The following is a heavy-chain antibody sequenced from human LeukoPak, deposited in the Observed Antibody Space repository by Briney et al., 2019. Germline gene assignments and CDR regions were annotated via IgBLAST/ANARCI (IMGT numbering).Heavy chain of an antibody. V-gene: IGHV3-53*01. CDR2: IESGGKT. D-gene: IGHD2-2*01. J-gene: IGHJ5*02. Sequence: GGSLRLSCEVSGFTVSNNYMSWVRQAPGKGLEWVSVIESGGKTSYGDSVKGRFTISGDNSKNTLYLQMNSLVAEDTAVYYCTRDHRAMGRDTKGFDPWGQGTLVTVSS. CDR1: GFTVSNNY. CDR3: TRDHRAMGRDTKGFDP.